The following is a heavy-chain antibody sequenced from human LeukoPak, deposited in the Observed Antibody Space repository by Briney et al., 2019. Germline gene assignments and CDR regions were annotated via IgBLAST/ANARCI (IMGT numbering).Heavy chain of an antibody. CDR1: GGSISSSNYY. J-gene: IGHJ6*03. D-gene: IGHD3-10*01. CDR2: IYYSGTT. Sequence: SETLSLTCTVSGGSISSSNYYWGWIRQPPGKGLEWIGTIYYSGTTYYNPSLESRVTISEDTSKNQFSLTLRSVTAADTAVYYWVRQISDYYYYYMDVWGKGTPVTDSS. CDR3: VRQISDYYYYYMDV. V-gene: IGHV4-39*01.